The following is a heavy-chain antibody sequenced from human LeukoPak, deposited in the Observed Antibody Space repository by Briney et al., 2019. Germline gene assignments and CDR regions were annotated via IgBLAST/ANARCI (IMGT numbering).Heavy chain of an antibody. CDR1: GGSISSYY. Sequence: PSETLSLTCTVSGGSISSYYWSWIRQPPGKGLEWIGYIYYSGSTNYNPSLKSRVTNSVDTSKNQFSLRLSSVTAADTAIYYCARAVSGRFDYWGQGTLVTVSS. D-gene: IGHD6-19*01. CDR2: IYYSGST. CDR3: ARAVSGRFDY. V-gene: IGHV4-59*08. J-gene: IGHJ4*02.